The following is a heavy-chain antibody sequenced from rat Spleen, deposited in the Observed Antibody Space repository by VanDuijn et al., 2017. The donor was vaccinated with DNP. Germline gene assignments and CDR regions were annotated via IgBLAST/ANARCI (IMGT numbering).Heavy chain of an antibody. Sequence: VQLRESGPGLVKPSQSLSLTCSVTDYSITSNYWGWIRRFPGNKVEWIGHINYSGYTSYNPSLKSRISITRDTSKNHFFLHLNSVTIEDTATYYCARWTRYFDYWGQGVMVTVSS. J-gene: IGHJ2*01. V-gene: IGHV3-1*01. CDR1: DYSITSNY. CDR2: INYSGYT. CDR3: ARWTRYFDY. D-gene: IGHD1-7*01.